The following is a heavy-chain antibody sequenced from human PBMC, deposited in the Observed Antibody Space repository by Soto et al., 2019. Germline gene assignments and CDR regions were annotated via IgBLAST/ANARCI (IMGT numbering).Heavy chain of an antibody. CDR2: ISISSSYI. Sequence: GGSLRLSCAASGFTFSSYSMNLVRQSPGKGLEWVSSISISSSYIYYADSVKGRFTISRDNAKNSLYLQMNSLRAEETAVYYCARMESYYDSSGDSGLNYWGQGTLVTVSS. J-gene: IGHJ4*02. CDR1: GFTFSSYS. V-gene: IGHV3-21*01. CDR3: ARMESYYDSSGDSGLNY. D-gene: IGHD3-22*01.